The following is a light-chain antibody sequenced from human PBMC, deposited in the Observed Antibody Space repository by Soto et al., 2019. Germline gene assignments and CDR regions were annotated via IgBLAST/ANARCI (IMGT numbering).Light chain of an antibody. V-gene: IGKV3-15*01. Sequence: EIVMTQSPATLSVSPGERATLSCRASQSVSSNLAWYQQKPGQAPRLLIYGASTRATGIPARFSCSGSGTELTLTISSLQSEDFALYYCQQYNNWHPYTFGQGTKLEIK. J-gene: IGKJ2*01. CDR1: QSVSSN. CDR3: QQYNNWHPYT. CDR2: GAS.